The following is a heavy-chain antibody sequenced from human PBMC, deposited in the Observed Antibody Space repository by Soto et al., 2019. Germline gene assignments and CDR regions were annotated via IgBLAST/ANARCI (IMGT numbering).Heavy chain of an antibody. Sequence: EVQLVESGGDFVKPGGSLRVSCEVSGFSFSNAWMSWVRQATGKGLEWVGRIKSRADGGTTDYTAPVKGRFTISRDDSKNTVFLQMNSLKTEDTAVYYCTAHMGEFIPLDYWGQGTLVSVSS. D-gene: IGHD3-16*01. CDR3: TAHMGEFIPLDY. J-gene: IGHJ4*02. CDR2: IKSRADGGTT. V-gene: IGHV3-15*01. CDR1: GFSFSNAW.